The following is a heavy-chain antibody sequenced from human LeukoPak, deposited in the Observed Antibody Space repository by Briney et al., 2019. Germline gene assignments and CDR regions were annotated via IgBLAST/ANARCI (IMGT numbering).Heavy chain of an antibody. V-gene: IGHV3-49*03. Sequence: PGRSLRLSCTASGFTFGDYAMSWFRQAPGKGLEWVGFIRSKAYGGTTEYAASVKGRFTISRDDSKSIAYLQMNSLKTEDTAVYYCTRAVYGSGSYYLSYRYYFDYWGQGTLVTVSS. D-gene: IGHD3-10*01. CDR1: GFTFGDYA. CDR3: TRAVYGSGSYYLSYRYYFDY. J-gene: IGHJ4*02. CDR2: IRSKAYGGTT.